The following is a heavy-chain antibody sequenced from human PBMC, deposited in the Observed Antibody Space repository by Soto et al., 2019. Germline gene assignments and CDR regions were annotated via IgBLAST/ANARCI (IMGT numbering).Heavy chain of an antibody. CDR3: ARDAGGGNSWFDH. CDR2: VSYDGSNK. J-gene: IGHJ5*02. V-gene: IGHV3-30*09. CDR1: GFSFRSIA. D-gene: IGHD3-10*01. Sequence: QVQLVESGGGVVQRGGSLRLSCSASGFSFRSIAMHWVRQAPGKGLEWVAVVSYDGSNKYYPNSLKGRFAISRDNSRNTLYLQMNGLRDEDTGIYYCARDAGGGNSWFDHWGHGTPVTVSS.